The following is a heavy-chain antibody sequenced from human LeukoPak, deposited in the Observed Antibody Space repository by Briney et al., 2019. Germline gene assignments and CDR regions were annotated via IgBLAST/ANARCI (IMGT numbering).Heavy chain of an antibody. J-gene: IGHJ5*02. CDR1: GGSFSAYY. CDR3: VTSRKYTGSDWVNWFDP. V-gene: IGHV4-34*01. CDR2: INESGST. D-gene: IGHD5-12*01. Sequence: SETLSLTCGVYGGSFSAYYWSCIRQPPGKGLEWIGEINESGSTNYNSSLKSRVTISVDTPKNQFSLKLTSVTAADTAVYYCVTSRKYTGSDWVNWFDPWGQGTLVTVSS.